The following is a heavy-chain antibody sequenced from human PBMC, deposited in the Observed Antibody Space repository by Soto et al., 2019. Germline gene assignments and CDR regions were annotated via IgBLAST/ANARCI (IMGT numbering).Heavy chain of an antibody. CDR3: ARGPSGAQVDY. J-gene: IGHJ4*02. V-gene: IGHV4-30-4*01. CDR1: GGSISNVDYY. D-gene: IGHD3-16*01. Sequence: QVQLQESGPGLVKPSQTLSLTCTVSGGSISNVDYYWSWIRQSPDKGLEWIGHIYNGGTTWYNPSRTXRXTXPXXTPKTQFSRKLTSVTAADTAVYYCARGPSGAQVDYWSQGTLVTVSS. CDR2: IYNGGTT.